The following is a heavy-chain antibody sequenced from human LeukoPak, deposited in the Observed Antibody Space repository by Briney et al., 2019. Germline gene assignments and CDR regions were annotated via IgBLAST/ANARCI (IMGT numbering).Heavy chain of an antibody. J-gene: IGHJ4*02. CDR2: ISGSGVST. D-gene: IGHD3-22*01. CDR3: AKDLRDSSGYYYSYDY. Sequence: GGSLRLSCAASGFTFSSYWMSWVRQAPGKGLEWVSGISGSGVSTYYADSVKGRFTISRDNSKNTLYLQMNSLRAEDTAVYYCAKDLRDSSGYYYSYDYWGQGTLVTVSS. CDR1: GFTFSSYW. V-gene: IGHV3-23*01.